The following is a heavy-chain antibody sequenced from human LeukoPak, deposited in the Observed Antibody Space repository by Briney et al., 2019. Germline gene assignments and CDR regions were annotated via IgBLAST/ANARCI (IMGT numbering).Heavy chain of an antibody. J-gene: IGHJ5*02. CDR1: GFTFSSYS. Sequence: GGSLRLPCAASGFTFSSYSMNWVRQAPGKGLEWVSSISSSSSYIYYADSVKGRFTISRDNAKNSLYLQMNSLRAEDTAVYYCARDSGVAAANDGFDPWGQGTLVTVSS. CDR3: ARDSGVAAANDGFDP. CDR2: ISSSSSYI. D-gene: IGHD6-13*01. V-gene: IGHV3-21*01.